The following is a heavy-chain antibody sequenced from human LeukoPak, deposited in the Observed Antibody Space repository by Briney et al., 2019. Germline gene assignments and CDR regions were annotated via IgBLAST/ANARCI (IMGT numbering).Heavy chain of an antibody. CDR1: GGSFSGYY. V-gene: IGHV4-34*01. Sequence: SETLSLTCAVYGGSFSGYYWSWIRQPPGKGLEWIGEINHSGSTNYNPSLKGRVTISVDTSKNQFSLKLSSVTAADTAVYYCARGYPYNYYDSSGYYRLAHFDYWGQGTLVTVSS. CDR3: ARGYPYNYYDSSGYYRLAHFDY. J-gene: IGHJ4*02. CDR2: INHSGST. D-gene: IGHD3-22*01.